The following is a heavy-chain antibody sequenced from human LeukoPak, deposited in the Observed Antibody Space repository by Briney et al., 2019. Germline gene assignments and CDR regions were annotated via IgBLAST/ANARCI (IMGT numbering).Heavy chain of an antibody. CDR3: ARRFGVVTGFDY. J-gene: IGHJ4*02. Sequence: ASVKVSCKASGYIFTGYYMHWVRQAPGQGLEWMGWINPNSGGTNYAQKFQGRVTMTRDTSISTAYMELSRLRSDDTAVYYCARRFGVVTGFDYWGQGTLVTVSS. V-gene: IGHV1-2*02. CDR2: INPNSGGT. D-gene: IGHD3-3*01. CDR1: GYIFTGYY.